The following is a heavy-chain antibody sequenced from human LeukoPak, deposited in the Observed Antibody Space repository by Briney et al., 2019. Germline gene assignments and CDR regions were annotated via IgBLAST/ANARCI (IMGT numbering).Heavy chain of an antibody. CDR3: AREPSRDDYSNYLYYYGMDV. Sequence: GGSLRLSCAASGFTVSSNYISWVRQAPGKGLEWVSVIYSGGSTYYADSVKGRFTISRDNSKNTLYLQMNSLRAEDTAVYYCAREPSRDDYSNYLYYYGMDVWGQGITVTVSS. CDR1: GFTVSSNY. D-gene: IGHD4-11*01. J-gene: IGHJ6*02. V-gene: IGHV3-66*01. CDR2: IYSGGST.